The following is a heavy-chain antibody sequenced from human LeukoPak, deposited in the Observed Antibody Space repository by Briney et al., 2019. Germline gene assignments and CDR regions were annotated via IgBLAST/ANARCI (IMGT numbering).Heavy chain of an antibody. D-gene: IGHD2/OR15-2a*01. CDR1: GFTVSSIY. Sequence: GGSLRLSCAASGFTVSSIYKSWVRQAPGKGLEWVSVIYSGGSTDYADSVKGRFTISRDNSKNTLYLQMNSLRAEDTAVYYCARHLSDYYFYYHMDVWGKGTTVTVSS. CDR3: ARHLSDYYFYYHMDV. J-gene: IGHJ6*03. V-gene: IGHV3-53*01. CDR2: IYSGGST.